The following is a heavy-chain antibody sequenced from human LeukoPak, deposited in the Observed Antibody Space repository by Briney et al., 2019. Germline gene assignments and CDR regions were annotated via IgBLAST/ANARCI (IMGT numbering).Heavy chain of an antibody. Sequence: SETLSLTCTVSGGSISSYYWSWIRQPPGKGLEWIGYIYTSGSTNYNPSLKNRVTISVDTSKNQFSLKLSSVTAADTAVFYCARVSSGYYGSFYYYMDVWGKGTTVTVSS. CDR1: GGSISSYY. V-gene: IGHV4-4*09. D-gene: IGHD3-22*01. CDR2: IYTSGST. J-gene: IGHJ6*03. CDR3: ARVSSGYYGSFYYYMDV.